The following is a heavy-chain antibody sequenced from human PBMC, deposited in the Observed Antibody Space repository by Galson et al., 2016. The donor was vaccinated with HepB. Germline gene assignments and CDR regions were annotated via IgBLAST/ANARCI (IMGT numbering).Heavy chain of an antibody. Sequence: CAISGDSVSSHTAGWNWIRQSPSRGLEWLGRTYYRSEWSSDYAESVRSRISISADTSKNQFSLQLNSVTPEDTAVYYCTRVLLLGRGFNTCGQGTLVTVSS. J-gene: IGHJ5*02. CDR2: TYYRSEWSS. CDR1: GDSVSSHTAG. V-gene: IGHV6-1*01. CDR3: TRVLLLGRGFNT. D-gene: IGHD7-27*01.